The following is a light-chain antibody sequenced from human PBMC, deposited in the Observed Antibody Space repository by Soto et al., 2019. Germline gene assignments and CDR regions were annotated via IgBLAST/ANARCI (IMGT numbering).Light chain of an antibody. CDR2: EVN. Sequence: QSALTQPPSVSGSPGQSVTISCTGTSSDIGRYNRVSWYHQPPGATPKLIIYEVNNRPSGVPDRFSGSKSGNTASLTISGLQAEDEANYFCSSSTTSSTLVFGGGPKLTAL. CDR3: SSSTTSSTLV. CDR1: SSDIGRYNR. J-gene: IGLJ2*01. V-gene: IGLV2-18*02.